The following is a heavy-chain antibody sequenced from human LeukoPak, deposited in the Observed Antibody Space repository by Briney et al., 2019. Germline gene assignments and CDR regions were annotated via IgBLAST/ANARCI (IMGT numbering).Heavy chain of an antibody. Sequence: PGGSLRLSCAASGFTFSSYAMSWVRQAPGKGLEWVSTISGSGGSTYYADSVKGRFTFSRDNAKNTLYLQMNSLRAEDTAVYYCAKQIAVAKTYFDYWGQGTLVTVSS. CDR2: ISGSGGST. J-gene: IGHJ4*02. CDR3: AKQIAVAKTYFDY. V-gene: IGHV3-23*01. D-gene: IGHD6-19*01. CDR1: GFTFSSYA.